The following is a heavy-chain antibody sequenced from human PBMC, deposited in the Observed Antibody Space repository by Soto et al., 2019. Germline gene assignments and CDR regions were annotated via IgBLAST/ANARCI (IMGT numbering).Heavy chain of an antibody. CDR3: AHRVLRTVFGLVTTTAIYFDF. D-gene: IGHD3-3*01. CDR2: IYWDDDK. V-gene: IGHV2-5*02. Sequence: QITLNESGPTVVRPTETLTLTCRFSGFSLTTSGVGVGWIRQSPGKAPEWLALIYWDDDKRYSASLKSRLTTTKDTSKNQVVLTVSDLDPKDTATYYCAHRVLRTVFGLVTTTAIYFDFWGQGTPVAVSS. J-gene: IGHJ4*02. CDR1: GFSLTTSGVG.